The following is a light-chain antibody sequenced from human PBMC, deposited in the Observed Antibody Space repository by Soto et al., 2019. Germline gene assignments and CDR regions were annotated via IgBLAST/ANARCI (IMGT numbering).Light chain of an antibody. CDR3: QQHNSYPRT. CDR2: KAS. V-gene: IGKV1-5*03. Sequence: DIQMTQAPSTLSASVGDRVTITCRASQSIVSWLAWYQQKPGKAPKVLIYKASSLESGVPSRFSGSGSGTEVTLTSSSLQPDDVATYYCQQHNSYPRTFGQGTKVDIK. J-gene: IGKJ1*01. CDR1: QSIVSW.